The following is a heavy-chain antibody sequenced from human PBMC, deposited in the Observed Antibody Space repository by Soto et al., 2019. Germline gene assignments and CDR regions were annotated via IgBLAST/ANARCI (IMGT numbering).Heavy chain of an antibody. CDR1: GFTFSDYY. Sequence: GSLRLSCAASGFTFSDYYMSWIRQAPGKGLEWVSYISSSSSYTNYADSVKGRFTISRDNAKNSLYLQMNSLRAEDTAVYYCASPDPYTAMVPHYYGMDVWGQGTTVTVSS. V-gene: IGHV3-11*06. CDR3: ASPDPYTAMVPHYYGMDV. D-gene: IGHD5-18*01. CDR2: ISSSSSYT. J-gene: IGHJ6*02.